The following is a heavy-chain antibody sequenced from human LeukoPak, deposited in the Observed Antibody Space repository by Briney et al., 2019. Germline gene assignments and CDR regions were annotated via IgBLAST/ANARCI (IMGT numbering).Heavy chain of an antibody. D-gene: IGHD6-13*01. Sequence: PSETLSLTCTVSGGSISSGSYYWSWIRQPAGKGLEWIGRIYSSGSTNYNPSLKSRVTMSVDTSKNQFSLQLNSVTAADTALYYCARGSYSFDHWGQGTLVTVSS. CDR1: GGSISSGSYY. CDR2: IYSSGST. CDR3: ARGSYSFDH. J-gene: IGHJ4*02. V-gene: IGHV4-61*02.